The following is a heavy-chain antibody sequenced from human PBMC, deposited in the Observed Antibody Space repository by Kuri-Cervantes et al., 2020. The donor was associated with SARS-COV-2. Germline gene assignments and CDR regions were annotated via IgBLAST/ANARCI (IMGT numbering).Heavy chain of an antibody. Sequence: ASVKVSCKASGYTFTSYGISWVRQAPGQGLEWMGWISAYNGNTNYAQKLQGRVTMTTDTSTSTAYMELRSLRSGDTAVYYCARDRIAAAGFSCQGYWGQGTLVTVSS. CDR3: ARDRIAAAGFSCQGY. CDR2: ISAYNGNT. V-gene: IGHV1-18*01. J-gene: IGHJ4*02. CDR1: GYTFTSYG. D-gene: IGHD6-13*01.